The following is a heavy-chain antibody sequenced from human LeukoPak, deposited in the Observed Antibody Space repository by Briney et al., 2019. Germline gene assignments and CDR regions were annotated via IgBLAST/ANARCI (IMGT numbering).Heavy chain of an antibody. Sequence: SETLSLTCAVYGGSFSGYYWSWIRQPPGKGLEWIGEINHSGSTTYNPSLKSRVTISVDTSKNQFSLKLTSVTAADTAVYYCARENLGAKTTMDHWDQGPLVTVS. J-gene: IGHJ4*02. D-gene: IGHD1-1*01. CDR1: GGSFSGYY. CDR3: ARENLGAKTTMDH. CDR2: INHSGST. V-gene: IGHV4-34*01.